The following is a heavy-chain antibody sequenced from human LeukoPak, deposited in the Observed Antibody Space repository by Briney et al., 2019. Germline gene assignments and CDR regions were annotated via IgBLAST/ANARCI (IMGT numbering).Heavy chain of an antibody. V-gene: IGHV3-48*03. CDR3: ARGPGRGYYYDSSGYCDY. J-gene: IGHJ4*02. D-gene: IGHD3-22*01. Sequence: GGSLRLSCAASGFTFSSYEMNWVRQAPGKGLEWVSYISSSGSTIYYADSVKGRFTISRDNAKNSLYLEMNSLRAEDTAVYYCARGPGRGYYYDSSGYCDYWGQGTLVTVSS. CDR1: GFTFSSYE. CDR2: ISSSGSTI.